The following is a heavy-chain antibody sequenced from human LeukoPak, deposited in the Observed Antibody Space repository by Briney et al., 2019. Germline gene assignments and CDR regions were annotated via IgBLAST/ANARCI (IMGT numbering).Heavy chain of an antibody. CDR1: AGSFSGYY. D-gene: IGHD2-2*01. Sequence: TETLSLTCAVYAGSFSGYYWSWIRHPPGKGLEWIGAINHRGSTNYNPSLKSRVTISVDTSKNQFSLKLSSVTAADTAVYYCARGVVVVPAAARGYYYYMDVWGKGTTVTVSS. V-gene: IGHV4-34*01. J-gene: IGHJ6*03. CDR3: ARGVVVVPAAARGYYYYMDV. CDR2: INHRGST.